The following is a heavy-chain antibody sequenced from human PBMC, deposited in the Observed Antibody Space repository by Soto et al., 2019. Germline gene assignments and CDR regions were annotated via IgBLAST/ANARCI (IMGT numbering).Heavy chain of an antibody. CDR2: IQYSGST. CDR3: ARGLKWDSSIAAYADY. D-gene: IGHD6-6*01. J-gene: IGHJ4*02. Sequence: TSETLSLTCTVSDDSITSGAYYWGLIRQPPGKGLEWIGTIQYSGSTYYNPSLKSRVTISLDTSKNQFSLKLSSVTAADTAVYYCARGLKWDSSIAAYADYWGQGTLVTVSS. V-gene: IGHV4-39*01. CDR1: DDSITSGAYY.